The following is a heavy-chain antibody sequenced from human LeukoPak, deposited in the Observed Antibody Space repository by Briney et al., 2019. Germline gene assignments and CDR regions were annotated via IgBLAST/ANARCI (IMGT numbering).Heavy chain of an antibody. D-gene: IGHD1-26*01. V-gene: IGHV3-74*01. CDR3: ARIIVGATGIDY. J-gene: IGHJ4*02. CDR1: GFTFSDYW. Sequence: GGSLRLSCAASGFTFSDYWMHWVRQVPGKGLVWVSRINTDGSMTHYADSVKGRFTVSRDNAKNTLYLQMNSLKVEDMAVYNCARIIVGATGIDYWGQGTLVTVSS. CDR2: INTDGSMT.